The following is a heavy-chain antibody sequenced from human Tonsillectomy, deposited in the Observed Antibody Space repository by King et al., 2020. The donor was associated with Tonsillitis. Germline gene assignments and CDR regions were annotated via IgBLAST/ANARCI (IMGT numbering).Heavy chain of an antibody. D-gene: IGHD3-3*01. J-gene: IGHJ6*03. CDR3: ARRREIFAPPPDYYYYYMDV. Sequence: ESQLVQSGAEVKKPGESLKISCKGSEYSFSNYWIGWVRQMPGKGLEWMGIIYPGDSDTRYSPSFQGQVTISVDKSISTAYLQWSSLRASDTAIYYCARRREIFAPPPDYYYYYMDVWGKGTTVTVSS. CDR1: EYSFSNYW. V-gene: IGHV5-51*03. CDR2: IYPGDSDT.